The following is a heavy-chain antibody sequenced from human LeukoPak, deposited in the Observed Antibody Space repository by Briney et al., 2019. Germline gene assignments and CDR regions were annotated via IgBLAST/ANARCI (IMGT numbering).Heavy chain of an antibody. CDR3: ARRYCSSTSCYVNDY. J-gene: IGHJ4*02. CDR1: GFTFSSYS. V-gene: IGHV3-21*01. CDR2: ISSSSSYI. D-gene: IGHD2-2*01. Sequence: GGSLRLSCAASGFTFSSYSMNWVRQAPGKGLEWISSISSSSSYIYYADSVKGRFTISRDNAKNSLYLQMNSLRAEDTAVYYCARRYCSSTSCYVNDYWGQGTLVTVSS.